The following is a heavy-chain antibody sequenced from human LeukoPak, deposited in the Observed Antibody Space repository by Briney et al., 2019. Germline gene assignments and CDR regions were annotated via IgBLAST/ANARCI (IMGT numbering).Heavy chain of an antibody. CDR3: ARARGIAVAGP. D-gene: IGHD6-19*01. Sequence: ASVKVSCKASGYTFTSYGISWVRQAPGQGLEWMGWISAYNGNTNYAQKLQGRVTITADESTSTAYMELSSLRSEDTAVYYCARARGIAVAGPWGQGTLVTVSS. V-gene: IGHV1-18*01. CDR2: ISAYNGNT. J-gene: IGHJ5*02. CDR1: GYTFTSYG.